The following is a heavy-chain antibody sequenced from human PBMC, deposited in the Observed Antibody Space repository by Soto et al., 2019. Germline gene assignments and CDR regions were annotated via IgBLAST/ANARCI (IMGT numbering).Heavy chain of an antibody. CDR1: GGSFSDDASSSDWY. CDR2: IDRSGRT. D-gene: IGHD2-15*01. CDR3: VRVVEAATRHTDFDS. Sequence: PSETLSLTCAVYGGSFSDDASSSDWYWNWIRQSPGKGLEWIGEIDRSGRTKYNPSLKSRVSVSVDTSKNQVSLRVRSVTVAETAMYYCVRVVEAATRHTDFDSWGQGIVVTVSS. J-gene: IGHJ4*02. V-gene: IGHV4-34*01.